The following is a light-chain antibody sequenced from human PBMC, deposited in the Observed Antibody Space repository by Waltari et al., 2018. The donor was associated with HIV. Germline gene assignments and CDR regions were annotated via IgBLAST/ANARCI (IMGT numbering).Light chain of an antibody. CDR2: EVS. CDR1: SSDVGGYNY. Sequence: QSALTQPPSASGSPGQSVTISCTGTSSDVGGYNYVSWYQQHPGKATKLMIYEVSQRPSGVLCRLSGSKSDNTASLTVAGLQAEDEAEYYGSSSRVFGGGTNLTVL. V-gene: IGLV2-8*01. J-gene: IGLJ3*02. CDR3: SSSRV.